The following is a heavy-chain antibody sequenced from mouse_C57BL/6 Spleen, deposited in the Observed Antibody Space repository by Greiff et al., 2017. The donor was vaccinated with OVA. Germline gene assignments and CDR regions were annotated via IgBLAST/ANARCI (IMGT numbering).Heavy chain of an antibody. J-gene: IGHJ1*03. CDR2: INPDSSTI. CDR3: ARQGDGYFPWYFDV. D-gene: IGHD2-3*01. CDR1: GIDFSRYW. V-gene: IGHV4-1*01. Sequence: EVKLMESGGGLVQPGGSLKLSCAASGIDFSRYWMSWVRRAPGKGLEWIGEINPDSSTINYAPSLKDKFIISRDNAKNTLYLQMSKVRSEDTALYYCARQGDGYFPWYFDVWGTGTTVTVSS.